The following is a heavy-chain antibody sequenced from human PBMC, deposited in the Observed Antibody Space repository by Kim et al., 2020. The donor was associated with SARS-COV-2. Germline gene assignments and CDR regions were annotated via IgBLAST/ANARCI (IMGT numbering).Heavy chain of an antibody. D-gene: IGHD3-22*01. J-gene: IGHJ4*02. CDR1: KFTFSSYT. CDR2: ISGSGVST. Sequence: GGSLRLSCAASKFTFSSYTMSWVRQAPGKGLEWVSAISGSGVSTYYADSVKGRFTISRDNSKNTLYLQMNSLRAEDTAVYYCAKDAIEESTLIVVVITISIDYWGQGTLVTVSS. CDR3: AKDAIEESTLIVVVITISIDY. V-gene: IGHV3-23*01.